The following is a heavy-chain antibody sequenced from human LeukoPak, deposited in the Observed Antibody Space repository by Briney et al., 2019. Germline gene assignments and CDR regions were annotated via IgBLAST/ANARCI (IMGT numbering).Heavy chain of an antibody. V-gene: IGHV3-7*01. CDR2: IKPDGTEK. CDR3: ARGGNASWDY. Sequence: SLRLSCAASGFVFSNYWMSWVRQAPGKGLEWVAKIKPDGTEKYYVDSLKGRFTISRDNTKNSLYLQMSSLRVEDTAVYYCARGGNASWDYWGQGALVTVSS. CDR1: GFVFSNYW. J-gene: IGHJ4*02.